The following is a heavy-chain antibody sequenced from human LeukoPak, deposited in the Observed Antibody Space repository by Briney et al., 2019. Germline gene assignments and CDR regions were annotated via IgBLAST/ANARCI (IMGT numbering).Heavy chain of an antibody. Sequence: PSETLSLTCTVSGGSISSSSYYWGWIRQPPGKGPEWIGSIYYSGSTYYNPSLKSRVTISVDTSKNQFSLKLSSVTAADTAVYYCASSYYDFWSGLWNWFDPWGQGTLVTVSS. D-gene: IGHD3-3*01. CDR1: GGSISSSSYY. J-gene: IGHJ5*02. CDR2: IYYSGST. CDR3: ASSYYDFWSGLWNWFDP. V-gene: IGHV4-39*07.